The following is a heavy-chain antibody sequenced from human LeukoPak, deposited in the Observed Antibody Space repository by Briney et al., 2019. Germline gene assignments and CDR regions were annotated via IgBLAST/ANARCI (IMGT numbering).Heavy chain of an antibody. Sequence: SETLSLTCAVSGGSISSGGYSWSWIRQPPGTGLEWIGYIYHSGSTYYNPSLKSRVTISVDRSKNQFSLKLSSVTAADTAVYYCARVALPTGRLVPNYGMDVWGQGTTVTVSS. V-gene: IGHV4-30-2*01. CDR3: ARVALPTGRLVPNYGMDV. CDR2: IYHSGST. D-gene: IGHD5-12*01. CDR1: GGSISSGGYS. J-gene: IGHJ6*02.